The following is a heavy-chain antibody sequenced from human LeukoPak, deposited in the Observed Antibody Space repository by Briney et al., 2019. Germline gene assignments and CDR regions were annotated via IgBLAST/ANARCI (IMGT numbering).Heavy chain of an antibody. V-gene: IGHV4-38-2*02. J-gene: IGHJ3*02. CDR3: ASVGGSYFAFDI. CDR2: IYHSGST. D-gene: IGHD1-26*01. Sequence: PSETLSLTCTVSGYSISSGYYWGWIRQPPGKGLEWIGSIYHSGSTYYNPSLKSRVTISVDTSKNQFSLKMSSVTAADTAVYYCASVGGSYFAFDIWGQGTMVTVSP. CDR1: GYSISSGYY.